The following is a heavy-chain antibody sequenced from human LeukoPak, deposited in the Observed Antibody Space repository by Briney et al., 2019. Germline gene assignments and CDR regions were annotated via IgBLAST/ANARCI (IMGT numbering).Heavy chain of an antibody. Sequence: GGSLRLSCTASGFTFSNYNMNWVRQAPGKGLEWVSVIFSGGSTYYADSVKGRFTISRDDSKNTVYLQMNSLRAEDTSVYFCARGGESSGYYYADYWGQGTLVTVSS. V-gene: IGHV3-66*01. CDR3: ARGGESSGYYYADY. D-gene: IGHD3-22*01. CDR1: GFTFSNYN. J-gene: IGHJ4*02. CDR2: IFSGGST.